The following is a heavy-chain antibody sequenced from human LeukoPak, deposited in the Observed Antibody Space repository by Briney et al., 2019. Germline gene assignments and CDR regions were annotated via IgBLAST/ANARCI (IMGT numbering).Heavy chain of an antibody. Sequence: ASVKVSCKASGYTFTSYGISWVRQAPGQGLEWMGWMNPNSANTGYAQKFQGRVTMTRDPSTSTAYMELSGLTSEDTGVYYCARVGFAAAGAIDYWGQGTLVTVSS. CDR2: MNPNSANT. V-gene: IGHV1-8*02. CDR1: GYTFTSYG. J-gene: IGHJ4*02. CDR3: ARVGFAAAGAIDY. D-gene: IGHD6-13*01.